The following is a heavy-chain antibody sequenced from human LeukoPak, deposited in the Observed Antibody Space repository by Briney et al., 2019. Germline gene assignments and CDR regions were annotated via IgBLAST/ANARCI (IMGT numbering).Heavy chain of an antibody. CDR1: GFTFSSYA. Sequence: GRSLRLSCAASGFTFSSYAMHWVRQAPGKGLEWVAVISYDGSNKYYADSVKGRFTISRDSSKNTLYLQMNSLRAEDTAVYYCAREGVTTGLLDYRGQGTLVTVSS. V-gene: IGHV3-30*04. D-gene: IGHD4-17*01. J-gene: IGHJ4*02. CDR3: AREGVTTGLLDY. CDR2: ISYDGSNK.